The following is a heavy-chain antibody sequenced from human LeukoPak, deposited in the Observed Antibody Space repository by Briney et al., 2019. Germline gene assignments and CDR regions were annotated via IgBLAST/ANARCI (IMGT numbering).Heavy chain of an antibody. Sequence: SSETLSLTCTVSGGSISSSTHYWGWIRQPPGKGLEWIGTIYYSGSTYYNPSPKSRATISVDTSKNQFSLKLGSVTAADTAVYYCVRQTYGSGSYYNLDCWGQGTLVTVSS. D-gene: IGHD3-10*01. CDR2: IYYSGST. V-gene: IGHV4-39*01. J-gene: IGHJ4*02. CDR1: GGSISSSTHY. CDR3: VRQTYGSGSYYNLDC.